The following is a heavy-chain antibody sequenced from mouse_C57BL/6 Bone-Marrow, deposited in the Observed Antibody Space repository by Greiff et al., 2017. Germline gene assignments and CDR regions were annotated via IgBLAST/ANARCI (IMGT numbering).Heavy chain of an antibody. CDR3: TKITTVVANYAMDY. Sequence: VQLQQSGAELVRPGASVTLSCKASGYTFTDYEMHWVKKTPVHGLEWIGAIDPETGGTAYNQKFKGKAILTADKSSSTAYMELRSLTSEDYAVYYCTKITTVVANYAMDYWGQGTSVTVSS. V-gene: IGHV1-15*01. D-gene: IGHD1-1*01. J-gene: IGHJ4*01. CDR2: IDPETGGT. CDR1: GYTFTDYE.